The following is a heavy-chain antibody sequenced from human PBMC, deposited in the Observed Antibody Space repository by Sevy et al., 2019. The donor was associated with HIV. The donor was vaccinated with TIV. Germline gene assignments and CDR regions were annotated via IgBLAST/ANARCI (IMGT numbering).Heavy chain of an antibody. CDR3: AKSYSGSYYIPYDAFDM. CDR1: GFTFRNHA. J-gene: IGHJ3*02. D-gene: IGHD1-26*01. V-gene: IGHV3-30-3*02. Sequence: GGSLRLSCVTSGFTFRNHAMHWVRQAPGKGLEWVAVISSDGAIKYYADSVKGRFTFSRDNSKSTLYLQMNSLRPEDTAMYYCAKSYSGSYYIPYDAFDMSGQWTMVTVSS. CDR2: ISSDGAIK.